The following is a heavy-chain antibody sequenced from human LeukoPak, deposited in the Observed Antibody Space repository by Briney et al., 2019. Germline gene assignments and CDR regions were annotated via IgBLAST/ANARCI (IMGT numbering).Heavy chain of an antibody. CDR1: GGSISPYY. J-gene: IGHJ5*02. CDR2: IYYSGST. Sequence: SGTLSLTCTVSGGSISPYYWSWIRQPPGKGLEWIAYIYYSGSTSYNPSLKSRVTISVDMSRNQFSLKLNSVTAADTAVYYCARANYYDSSGPADWFDPWGQGTLVTVSS. V-gene: IGHV4-59*01. CDR3: ARANYYDSSGPADWFDP. D-gene: IGHD3-22*01.